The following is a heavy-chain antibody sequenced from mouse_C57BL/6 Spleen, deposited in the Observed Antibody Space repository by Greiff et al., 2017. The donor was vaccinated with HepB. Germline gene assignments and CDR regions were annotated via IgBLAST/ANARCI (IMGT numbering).Heavy chain of an antibody. J-gene: IGHJ3*01. D-gene: IGHD2-5*01. CDR3: VRPSYYSNSFAY. V-gene: IGHV10-1*01. CDR2: IRSKSNNYAT. CDR1: GFSFNTYA. Sequence: EVHLVESGGGLVQPKGSLKLSCAASGFSFNTYAMNWVRQAPGKGLEWVARIRSKSNNYATYYADSVKDRFTISRDDSESMLYLQMNNLKTEDTAMYYCVRPSYYSNSFAYWGQGTLVTVSA.